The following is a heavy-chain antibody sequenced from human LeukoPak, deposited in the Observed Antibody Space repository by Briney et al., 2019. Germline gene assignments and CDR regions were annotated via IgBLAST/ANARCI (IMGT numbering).Heavy chain of an antibody. V-gene: IGHV4-30-2*01. Sequence: SETLSLTCAVSGGSISSGGYSWSWIRQPPGKGLEWIGYIYHSGSTYYNPSLKSRVTISVDRSKNQFSLKLSSVTAADTAVYYCARCGWTNYYYGMDVWGQGTTVTVSS. D-gene: IGHD6-19*01. CDR2: IYHSGST. J-gene: IGHJ6*02. CDR1: GGSISSGGYS. CDR3: ARCGWTNYYYGMDV.